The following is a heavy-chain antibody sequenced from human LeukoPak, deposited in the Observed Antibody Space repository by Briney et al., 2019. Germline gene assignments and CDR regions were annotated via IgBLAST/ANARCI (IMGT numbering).Heavy chain of an antibody. V-gene: IGHV3-48*03. D-gene: IGHD3-9*01. Sequence: GGSLRLSCAASGFTFSSYEMNWVRQAPGKGLEWVSYISSSGSTIYYADSVKGRFTISRDNAKNSLYLQMNSLRAEDTAVYYCARKFSGSLRYFDWLNTYFDYWGQGTLVTVSS. CDR2: ISSSGSTI. CDR1: GFTFSSYE. J-gene: IGHJ4*02. CDR3: ARKFSGSLRYFDWLNTYFDY.